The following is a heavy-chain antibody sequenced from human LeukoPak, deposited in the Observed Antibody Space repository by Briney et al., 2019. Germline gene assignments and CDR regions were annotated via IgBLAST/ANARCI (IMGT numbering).Heavy chain of an antibody. D-gene: IGHD3-9*01. CDR2: INSSSSTI. V-gene: IGHV3-48*04. Sequence: GGSLRLSCVASGFTFSSCSMNWVRQAPGKGLEWISYINSSSSTIYYADSVKGRFTISRDNAKNSLYLQMNSLRAEDTAVYYCARSRRVLLTGYSIPDYWGQGTLVTVSS. CDR1: GFTFSSCS. CDR3: ARSRRVLLTGYSIPDY. J-gene: IGHJ4*02.